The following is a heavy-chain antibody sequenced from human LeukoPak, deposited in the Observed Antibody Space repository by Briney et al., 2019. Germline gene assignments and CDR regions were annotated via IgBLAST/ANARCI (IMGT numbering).Heavy chain of an antibody. CDR2: MNPNSGNT. J-gene: IGHJ4*02. Sequence: ASVKVSCKASGYTFTSYDINWVRQATGQGLEWMGWMNPNSGNTGYAQKFQGRVTITRDTSISTAYMELSNLRSEDTAVYYCARRSDYYDGSAYVYWGQGTLVTVSS. CDR1: GYTFTSYD. CDR3: ARRSDYYDGSAYVY. D-gene: IGHD3-22*01. V-gene: IGHV1-8*01.